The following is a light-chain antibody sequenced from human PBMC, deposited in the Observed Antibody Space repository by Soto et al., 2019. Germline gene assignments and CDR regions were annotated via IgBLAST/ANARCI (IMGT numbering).Light chain of an antibody. Sequence: IQMTQSPSSLSASVGDRVTITCRASQGIRNDLGWYQQKPGKAPKLLIFAASNLQSGVPSRFSGSRSDTDFTLTIGSLQPEDFATYYCLHNYNYPLTFGGGTKVDIK. CDR1: QGIRND. J-gene: IGKJ4*01. V-gene: IGKV1-6*01. CDR2: AAS. CDR3: LHNYNYPLT.